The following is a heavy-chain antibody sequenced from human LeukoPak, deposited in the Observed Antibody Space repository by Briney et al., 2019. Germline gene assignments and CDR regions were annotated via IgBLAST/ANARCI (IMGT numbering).Heavy chain of an antibody. CDR3: ARVAKSSSRYVPDDASDI. V-gene: IGHV3-48*03. J-gene: IGHJ3*02. D-gene: IGHD6-13*01. CDR2: ISSSGSTI. CDR1: GFTFSSYE. Sequence: RSGGSLRLSCAASGFTFSSYEMNWVRQAPGKGLEWVSYISSSGSTIYYADSVKGRFTISRDNAKNSLYLQMNSLRVEDTAVYYCARVAKSSSRYVPDDASDIWGQGTMVTVSS.